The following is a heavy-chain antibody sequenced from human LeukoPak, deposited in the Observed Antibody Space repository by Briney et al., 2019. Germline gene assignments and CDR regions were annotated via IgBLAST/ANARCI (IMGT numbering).Heavy chain of an antibody. CDR2: IYPTSGDI. J-gene: IGHJ6*03. CDR1: GYTFTGHY. Sequence: GASVKVSCRASGYTFTGHYMHWVRQAPGQGLEGMGWIYPTSGDIDYSQIFEDRVTMTRDTSISTAYLELSGLRSDDTAVYYCARAAIAVAGDYHYHYMDVWGKGTTVTVSS. CDR3: ARAAIAVAGDYHYHYMDV. V-gene: IGHV1-2*02. D-gene: IGHD6-19*01.